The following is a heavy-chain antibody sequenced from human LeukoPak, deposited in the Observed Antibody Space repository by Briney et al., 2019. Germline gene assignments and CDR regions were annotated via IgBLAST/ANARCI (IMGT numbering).Heavy chain of an antibody. Sequence: GGSLRLSCAASGFTFSSYWMSWVRQAPGKGLEWVANIKQDGSEKYYVDSVKGRFTISRDNAKNSLYLQMNSLRAEDTAVYYCARDQVSADDYGDLYYFDYWGQGTLVTVSS. D-gene: IGHD4-17*01. CDR2: IKQDGSEK. J-gene: IGHJ4*02. V-gene: IGHV3-7*01. CDR1: GFTFSSYW. CDR3: ARDQVSADDYGDLYYFDY.